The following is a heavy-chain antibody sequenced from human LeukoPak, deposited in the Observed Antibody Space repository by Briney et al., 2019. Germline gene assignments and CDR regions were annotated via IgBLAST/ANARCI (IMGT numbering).Heavy chain of an antibody. CDR1: GYTFTSYD. D-gene: IGHD2-2*01. J-gene: IGHJ6*03. CDR3: ARTYCSSTSCYVYYMDV. V-gene: IGHV1-2*02. CDR2: INPNSGGT. Sequence: ASVKVSCKASGYTFTSYDINWVRQATGQGLEWMGWINPNSGGTNYAQKLQGRVTMTRDTSISTAYMELSSLRSEDTAVYYCARTYCSSTSCYVYYMDVWGKGTTVTVSS.